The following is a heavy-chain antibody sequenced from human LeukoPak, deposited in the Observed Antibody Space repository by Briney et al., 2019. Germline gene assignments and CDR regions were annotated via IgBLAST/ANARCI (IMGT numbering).Heavy chain of an antibody. Sequence: PSETLSLTCTVSGGSISSYYWSWIRQPPGKGPEWIGYIYTSGSTNYNPSLKSRVTISVDTSKNQFSLKLSSVTAADTAVYYCARLYCSGGSCYFDYWGQGTLVTVSS. CDR2: IYTSGST. V-gene: IGHV4-4*09. D-gene: IGHD2-15*01. CDR3: ARLYCSGGSCYFDY. J-gene: IGHJ4*02. CDR1: GGSISSYY.